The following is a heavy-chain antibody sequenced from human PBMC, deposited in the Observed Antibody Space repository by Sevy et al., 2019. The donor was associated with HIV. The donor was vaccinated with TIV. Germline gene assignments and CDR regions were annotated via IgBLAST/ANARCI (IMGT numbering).Heavy chain of an antibody. Sequence: GGSLRLSCAASGFTPSTYGMHWVRQAPGKGLEWVAVIGYDGSNKYYADSVKGRFTISRDNSKNTLFLQMDSLRAEDTAVYYCARDPRMYGDYILAYFDSWGQGTLVTVSS. J-gene: IGHJ4*02. CDR3: ARDPRMYGDYILAYFDS. CDR1: GFTPSTYG. D-gene: IGHD4-4*01. V-gene: IGHV3-33*01. CDR2: IGYDGSNK.